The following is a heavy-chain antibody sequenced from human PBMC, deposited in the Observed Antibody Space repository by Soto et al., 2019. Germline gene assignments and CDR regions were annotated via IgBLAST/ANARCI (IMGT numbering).Heavy chain of an antibody. Sequence: QVQLQESGPGLVKPSETLSLTCTVSGGAISNYYWSWIRQPPGKGLESIGYIYYSGSTNYNPSLRRRVTISVDTSMNQFPLRLSSVTAADTAVYYCARHSGGYYYYGMDVWGQGTTVIVSS. J-gene: IGHJ6*02. CDR3: ARHSGGYYYYGMDV. CDR1: GGAISNYY. CDR2: IYYSGST. V-gene: IGHV4-59*08. D-gene: IGHD2-15*01.